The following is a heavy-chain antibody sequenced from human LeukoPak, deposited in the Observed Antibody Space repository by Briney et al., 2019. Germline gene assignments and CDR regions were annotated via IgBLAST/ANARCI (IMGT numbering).Heavy chain of an antibody. CDR1: GFTFSRYA. J-gene: IGHJ4*02. V-gene: IGHV3-64*01. D-gene: IGHD2-15*01. Sequence: GGSLRLSCAASGFTFSRYAMHWVRQAPGKGLEYVSAISSNGGSIYYANSVKGRFTISRDNSKNTLYLQMGSLRAEDMAVYYCARALRGFDYWGQGTLVTVSS. CDR3: ARALRGFDY. CDR2: ISSNGGSI.